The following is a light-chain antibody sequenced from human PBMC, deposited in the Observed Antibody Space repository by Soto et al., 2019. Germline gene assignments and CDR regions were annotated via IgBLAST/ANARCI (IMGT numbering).Light chain of an antibody. CDR3: ASWDDSLSGVV. CDR1: NSNVGSYY. Sequence: QSVLTQPPSASGTPGQRVTISCSGSNSNVGSYYVYWYQQLPGTAPKLLIYRANQRPSGVPDRFSGSKSGTSASLDISGLRSEDEADYYCASWDDSLSGVVFGGGTKLTVL. J-gene: IGLJ2*01. V-gene: IGLV1-47*01. CDR2: RAN.